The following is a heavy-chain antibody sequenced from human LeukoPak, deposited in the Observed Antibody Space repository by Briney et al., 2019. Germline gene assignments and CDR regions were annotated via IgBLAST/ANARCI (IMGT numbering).Heavy chain of an antibody. Sequence: PSETLSLTCAVSGDSISSSYWWSWVRQPPGEGLEWIGEIYHSGSTTYNPFLKSRVTISVDKAKNQFSLKLSSVTAADTAVYYCARVRGRGYCSSTSCSDFDYWGQGTLVTASS. CDR2: IYHSGST. V-gene: IGHV4-4*02. CDR1: GDSISSSYW. D-gene: IGHD2-2*01. CDR3: ARVRGRGYCSSTSCSDFDY. J-gene: IGHJ4*02.